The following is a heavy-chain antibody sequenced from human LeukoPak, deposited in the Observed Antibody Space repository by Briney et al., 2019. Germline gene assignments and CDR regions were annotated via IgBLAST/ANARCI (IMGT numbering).Heavy chain of an antibody. V-gene: IGHV4-4*07. CDR1: GGSISYYY. J-gene: IGHJ4*02. Sequence: PSETLSLTCTISGGSISYYYWSWIRQPAGKGLEWIGRIYSSGDTNYNPSLKSRVTMSVDTPKNQFSLRVSSVTAAATAVYYCVREVIRGYYLFDSWGQGTLVTVSS. CDR2: IYSSGDT. D-gene: IGHD3-22*01. CDR3: VREVIRGYYLFDS.